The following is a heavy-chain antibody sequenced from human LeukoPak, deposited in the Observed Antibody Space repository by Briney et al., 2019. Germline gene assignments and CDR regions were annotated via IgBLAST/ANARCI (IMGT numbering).Heavy chain of an antibody. CDR2: ISYDGSNK. Sequence: GGSLRLSCAASGFTFSSYAMHWVRQAPGKGLEWVAVISYDGSNKYYADSVKGRFTISRDNSKNTLYLQMNSLRAEDTAVYYCAREYYYDSSGYYYLDYWGQGTLVTVSS. CDR3: AREYYYDSSGYYYLDY. D-gene: IGHD3-22*01. V-gene: IGHV3-30-3*01. J-gene: IGHJ4*02. CDR1: GFTFSSYA.